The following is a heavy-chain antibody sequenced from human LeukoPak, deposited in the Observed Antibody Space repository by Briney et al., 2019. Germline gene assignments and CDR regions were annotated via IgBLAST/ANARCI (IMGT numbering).Heavy chain of an antibody. CDR3: ASIGYYMDV. Sequence: SETLSLTCTVSGGSISSYYWSWIRQPPGKGLEWIGYIYYGGSTNYNPSLKSRVTISVDTSKNQFSLKLSSVTAADTAVYYCASIGYYMDVWGKGTTVTVSS. V-gene: IGHV4-59*12. CDR2: IYYGGST. CDR1: GGSISSYY. J-gene: IGHJ6*03.